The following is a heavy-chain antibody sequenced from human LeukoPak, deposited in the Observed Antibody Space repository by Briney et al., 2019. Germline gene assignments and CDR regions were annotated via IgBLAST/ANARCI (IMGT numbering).Heavy chain of an antibody. CDR1: GFTFSSYG. Sequence: GGSLRLSCAASGFTFSSYGMSWVRQAPGKGLEWVSAISGSGGSTYYADSVKGRFTISRDNSKNTLYLQMNSLRAEDTAVYYCAKEPRRITMVRGVITSMGYWGQGTLVTVSS. CDR3: AKEPRRITMVRGVITSMGY. CDR2: ISGSGGST. J-gene: IGHJ4*02. V-gene: IGHV3-23*01. D-gene: IGHD3-10*01.